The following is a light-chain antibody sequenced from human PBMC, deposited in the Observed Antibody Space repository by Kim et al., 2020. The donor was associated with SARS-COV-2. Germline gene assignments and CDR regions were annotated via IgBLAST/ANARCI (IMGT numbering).Light chain of an antibody. CDR3: QVWDSSSDHYV. CDR2: YDS. CDR1: NIGSKS. V-gene: IGLV3-21*04. J-gene: IGLJ1*01. Sequence: AAGKTARITWRGNNIGSKSVRWYQQKPGQAPVLVIYYDSDRPSGIPERFSGSNSGNTATLTISGVEAGDEADYYCQVWDSSSDHYVFGTGTKVTVL.